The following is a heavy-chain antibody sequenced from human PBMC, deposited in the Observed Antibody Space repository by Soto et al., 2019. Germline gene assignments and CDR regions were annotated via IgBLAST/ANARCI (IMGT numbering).Heavy chain of an antibody. J-gene: IGHJ3*01. Sequence: QVQLQESGPGLVKPSQTLSLTCTVSGGSISSGNQYWSWIRQHPEKGLEWIGYISYAGTTHYNPSLGSRVTISIDTSKNQFSLKVSSVTAADTGVFYCAREVMEAGDTDAFDFWGQGTVVTVSA. D-gene: IGHD6-13*01. CDR1: GGSISSGNQY. CDR2: ISYAGTT. CDR3: AREVMEAGDTDAFDF. V-gene: IGHV4-31*03.